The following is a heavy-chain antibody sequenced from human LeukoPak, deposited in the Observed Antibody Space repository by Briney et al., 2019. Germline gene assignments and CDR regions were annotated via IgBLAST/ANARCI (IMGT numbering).Heavy chain of an antibody. CDR3: ARDRGYYGSGSYRPFDY. CDR1: GFTFSSYS. CDR2: ISSSSSYI. V-gene: IGHV3-21*01. Sequence: GGSLRLSCAASGFTFSSYSMNWFRQAPGKGLEWVSSISSSSSYIYYADSVKGRFTISRDNAKNSLYLQMNSLRAEDTAVYYCARDRGYYGSGSYRPFDYWGQGTLVTVSS. D-gene: IGHD3-10*01. J-gene: IGHJ4*02.